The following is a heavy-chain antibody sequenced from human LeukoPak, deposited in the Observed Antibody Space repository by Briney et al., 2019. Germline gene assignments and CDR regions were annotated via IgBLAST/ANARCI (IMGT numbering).Heavy chain of an antibody. J-gene: IGHJ6*02. V-gene: IGHV1-2*02. CDR3: ATHDSSSWYPPDYYGMDV. CDR2: INPNSGGT. Sequence: ASVTVSCKASGYTFTGYYMHWVRQAPGQGLEWMGWINPNSGGTNYAQKFQGRVTMTRDTSISTAYMELSRLRSDDTAVYYWATHDSSSWYPPDYYGMDVWGQGTTVTVSS. CDR1: GYTFTGYY. D-gene: IGHD6-13*01.